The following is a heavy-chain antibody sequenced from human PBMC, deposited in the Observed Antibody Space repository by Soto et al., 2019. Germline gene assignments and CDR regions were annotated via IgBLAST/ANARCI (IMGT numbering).Heavy chain of an antibody. CDR3: ARGLVAATLYYYYMDV. CDR1: GYTFTSYA. J-gene: IGHJ6*03. V-gene: IGHV1-3*01. Sequence: ASVKVSCKASGYTFTSYAMHWVRQAPGQRLEWMGWINAGNGNTKYSQKFQGRVTITRDTSASTAYMELSSLRSEDTAVYYCARGLVAATLYYYYMDVWGKGTTVTVSS. CDR2: INAGNGNT. D-gene: IGHD2-15*01.